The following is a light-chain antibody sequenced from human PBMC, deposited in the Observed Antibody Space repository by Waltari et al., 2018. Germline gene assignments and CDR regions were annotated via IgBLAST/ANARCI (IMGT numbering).Light chain of an antibody. CDR1: QTIKNY. CDR3: EQSYTTPRS. J-gene: IGKJ1*01. V-gene: IGKV1-39*01. CDR2: GAS. Sequence: QMTQSPSSLSASVGDTVTITCRASQTIKNYVNWYQKKSGQAPKLLIYGASTLHRGVPSRISGSGSGTDFTLTLSGLQPEDFATYYCEQSYTTPRSFGQGTKEEIK.